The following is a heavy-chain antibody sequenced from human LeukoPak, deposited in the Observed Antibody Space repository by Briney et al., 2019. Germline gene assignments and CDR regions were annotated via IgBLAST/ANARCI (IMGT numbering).Heavy chain of an antibody. CDR2: ISGTGGFTTST. Sequence: GGSLRLSCAASGFTFSNYAMTWVRQAPGKGLEWVSTISGTGGFTTSTYYADSVKGRFTISRDNSDNKLYLQMDGQRADDTAVYYCVKARHYAGNSAISWFDPWGQGTLVTVSS. CDR1: GFTFSNYA. V-gene: IGHV3-23*01. D-gene: IGHD4-23*01. J-gene: IGHJ5*02. CDR3: VKARHYAGNSAISWFDP.